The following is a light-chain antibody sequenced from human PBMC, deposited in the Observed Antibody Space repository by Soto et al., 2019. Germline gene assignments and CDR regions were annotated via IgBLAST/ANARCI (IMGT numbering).Light chain of an antibody. J-gene: IGLJ2*01. CDR3: QAWESSTYVV. Sequence: SYELTQPPSVSVSPGQTASITCSGDKLGDKYACWYQQKPGQSPVLVIYQDSKRPSGIPERFSGSNSGNTATLTISGTQAMDEADYYCQAWESSTYVVFGGGIKLTVL. CDR1: KLGDKY. CDR2: QDS. V-gene: IGLV3-1*01.